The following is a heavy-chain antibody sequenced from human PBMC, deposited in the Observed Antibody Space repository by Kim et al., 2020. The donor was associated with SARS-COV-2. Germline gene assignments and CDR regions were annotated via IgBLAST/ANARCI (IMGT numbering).Heavy chain of an antibody. J-gene: IGHJ4*02. Sequence: GGSLRLSCAASGFTFDDYAMHWVRQAPGKGLEWVSGISWNSGSIGYADSVKGRFTISRDNAKNSLYLQMNSLRAEDTALYYCAKNFAGGYSYGLDYWGQGTLVTVSS. CDR2: ISWNSGSI. V-gene: IGHV3-9*01. CDR1: GFTFDDYA. D-gene: IGHD5-18*01. CDR3: AKNFAGGYSYGLDY.